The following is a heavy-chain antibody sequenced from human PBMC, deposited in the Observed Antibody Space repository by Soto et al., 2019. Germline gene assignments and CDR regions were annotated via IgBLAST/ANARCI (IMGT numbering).Heavy chain of an antibody. Sequence: EVQLLESGGGLVQPGGSLRLSCAASGFTFSSYAMSWVRQAPGKGLEWVSAISGSGGSTYYADSVKGRFTISRDNSKNTLYLQMNSLRAEDTAVYYCAKFTSFYIVVVVAATPSRYYFDYWGQGTLVTVSS. V-gene: IGHV3-23*01. D-gene: IGHD2-15*01. J-gene: IGHJ4*02. CDR2: ISGSGGST. CDR1: GFTFSSYA. CDR3: AKFTSFYIVVVVAATPSRYYFDY.